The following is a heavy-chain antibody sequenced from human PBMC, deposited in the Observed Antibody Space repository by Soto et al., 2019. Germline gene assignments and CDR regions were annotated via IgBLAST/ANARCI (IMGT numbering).Heavy chain of an antibody. V-gene: IGHV4-59*08. J-gene: IGHJ6*03. CDR1: GDSIRNLY. CDR3: ARQGSSVGYYYHYYMDV. CDR2: IYRSGST. Sequence: SETLSLTCSVSGDSIRNLYWSWIRQPLGKGLEWIGYIYRSGSTNYNPSLKSRVTISVDTSKNQFSLKLTSVTAADTAVYYCARQGSSVGYYYHYYMDVWGKGTTVTVSS. D-gene: IGHD6-6*01.